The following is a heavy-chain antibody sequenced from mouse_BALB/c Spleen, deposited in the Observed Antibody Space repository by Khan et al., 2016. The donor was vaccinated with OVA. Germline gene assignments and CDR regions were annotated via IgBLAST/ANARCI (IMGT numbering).Heavy chain of an antibody. D-gene: IGHD1-1*01. CDR3: ASDSGSSFEYFDV. J-gene: IGHJ1*01. CDR1: GFSLTSYG. Sequence: QVQLKESGPGLVAPSQSLSITCTVSGFSLTSYGVHWVRQPPGKGLEWLGLIWAGGSTNYNSALMSRLTINKDNSKSQVFLKMNSLQTDDTAMYYCASDSGSSFEYFDVWGAGTTVTVSS. V-gene: IGHV2-9*02. CDR2: IWAGGST.